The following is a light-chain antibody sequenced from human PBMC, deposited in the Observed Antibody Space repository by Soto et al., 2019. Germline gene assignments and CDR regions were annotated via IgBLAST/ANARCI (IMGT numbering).Light chain of an antibody. V-gene: IGKV3-15*01. CDR1: QNIYSN. CDR3: LQYHNLWA. J-gene: IGKJ1*01. Sequence: IVMTQSPATLSVCPGERVTVSCRASQNIYSNIAWYQQRPGQAPRLLIYRASTRATGVPARFSGSGSGTDFTLTISSLQSEDFTVYSCLQYHNLWAFGQGTKVDI. CDR2: RAS.